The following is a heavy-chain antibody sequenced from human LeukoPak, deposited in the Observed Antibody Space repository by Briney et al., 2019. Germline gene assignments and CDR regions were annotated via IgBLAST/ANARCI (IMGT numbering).Heavy chain of an antibody. CDR2: ISYDGSNK. CDR3: ARGGGWYYFDS. D-gene: IGHD6-19*01. V-gene: IGHV3-30-3*01. CDR1: GFTFSSYA. Sequence: GRSLRLSCAASGFTFSSYAMHWVRQAPGKGLEWVAVISYDGSNKYYADSVKGRFTISRDNSKNTLYLQMNSLRAEDTAVYYCARGGGWYYFDSWGQGTLVTVSS. J-gene: IGHJ4*02.